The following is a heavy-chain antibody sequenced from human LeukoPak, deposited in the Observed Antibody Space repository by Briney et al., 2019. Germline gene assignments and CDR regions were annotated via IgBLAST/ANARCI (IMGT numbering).Heavy chain of an antibody. CDR1: GGSISSYY. D-gene: IGHD6-13*01. CDR2: FYYSGRT. J-gene: IGHJ4*02. Sequence: SETLSLTCTVSGGSISSYYWSWIRQPPGKGLEWIGDFYYSGRTNYKPSLKSRVTILVDTSKNQFSLRLSSVTAADTAVYYCARVLTEYSSSRCLDFWGQGALVTVSS. CDR3: ARVLTEYSSSRCLDF. V-gene: IGHV4-59*01.